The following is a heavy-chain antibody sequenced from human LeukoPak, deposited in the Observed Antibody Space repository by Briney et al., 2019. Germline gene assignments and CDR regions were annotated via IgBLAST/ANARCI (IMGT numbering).Heavy chain of an antibody. D-gene: IGHD4-17*01. CDR2: ISGSGGST. J-gene: IGHJ4*02. V-gene: IGHV3-23*01. CDR1: GFTFSSYA. CDR3: AKDVPPTVTTGGYFDY. Sequence: PGGSLRLSCAASGFTFSSYAMSWVRQAPGKGLEWVSAISGSGGSTYYADSVKGRFTISRDNSKNTLYLQMNSLRAEDTAVYYCAKDVPPTVTTGGYFDYWGQGTLVTVSS.